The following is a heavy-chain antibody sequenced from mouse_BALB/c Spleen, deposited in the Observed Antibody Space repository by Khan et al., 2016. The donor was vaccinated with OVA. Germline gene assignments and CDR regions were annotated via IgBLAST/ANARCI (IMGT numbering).Heavy chain of an antibody. V-gene: IGHV1-76*01. Sequence: QVQLKQSGAELVRPGASVKLSCKTSGYIFTSYWIHWVRQRSGQGLEWIARIYPGTDNTYYNEKLKDKATLTADKSYSTAYLQLSSLKSEDSAAYVCARDEGLYYFDYWGQGTTLTVSS. CDR1: GYIFTSYW. CDR2: IYPGTDNT. J-gene: IGHJ2*01. CDR3: ARDEGLYYFDY.